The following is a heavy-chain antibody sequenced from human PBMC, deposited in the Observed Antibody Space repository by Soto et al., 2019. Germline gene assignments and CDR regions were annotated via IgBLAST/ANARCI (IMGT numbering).Heavy chain of an antibody. Sequence: GGSLRLSCAASGFTFSGSAMHWVRQASGKGLEWVGRIRSKANSYATAYAASGKGRFTISRDDSKNTAYLQMNSLKTEDTAVYYCTRHNGGGSGIGYYYYMDVWGKGTTVTVSS. J-gene: IGHJ6*03. CDR1: GFTFSGSA. V-gene: IGHV3-73*01. CDR3: TRHNGGGSGIGYYYYMDV. D-gene: IGHD3-10*01. CDR2: IRSKANSYAT.